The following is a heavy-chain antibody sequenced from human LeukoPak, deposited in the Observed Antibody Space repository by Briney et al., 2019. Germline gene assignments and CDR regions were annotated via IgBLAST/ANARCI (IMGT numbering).Heavy chain of an antibody. V-gene: IGHV4-39*07. J-gene: IGHJ4*02. D-gene: IGHD6-19*01. CDR2: IYYSGST. CDR1: GGSISSSSYY. CDR3: AAAAVAVDY. Sequence: PSETLSVTCTVSGGSISSSSYYWGWIRQPPGKGLEWIGSIYYSGSTYYNPSLKSRVTISVDKSKNHFSLKLTSVTAADTAIYYCAAAAVAVDYWGQGTLVTVSS.